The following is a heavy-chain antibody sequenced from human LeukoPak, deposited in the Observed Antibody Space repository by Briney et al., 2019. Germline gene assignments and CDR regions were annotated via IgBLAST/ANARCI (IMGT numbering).Heavy chain of an antibody. J-gene: IGHJ3*02. CDR2: IHHTGGT. V-gene: IGHV4-4*02. CDR1: DGSINITNW. D-gene: IGHD6-13*01. CDR3: AREHIAADTRDAFDI. Sequence: PSGTLPLTCAVSDGSINITNWWSWVRQPPGKGLEWIGEIHHTGGTNYNPSLKSRVTISLEKSKNQFSVKLSSVTAADTAVYYCAREHIAADTRDAFDIWGQGTMVTVSS.